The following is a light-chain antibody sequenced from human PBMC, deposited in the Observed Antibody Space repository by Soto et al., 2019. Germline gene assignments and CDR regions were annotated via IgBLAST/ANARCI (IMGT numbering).Light chain of an antibody. CDR2: GAS. J-gene: IGKJ1*01. CDR1: QNIDAW. V-gene: IGKV1-39*01. CDR3: QQTYDNPPT. Sequence: DIQMTQYTSTLSASVGDRVTITCRASQNIDAWLAWYQQKPGKAPKLLIFGASSLQSGVPARFSGSGSGTDFLLSISSLQPEDFATYYCQQTYDNPPTFGQGTKVDIK.